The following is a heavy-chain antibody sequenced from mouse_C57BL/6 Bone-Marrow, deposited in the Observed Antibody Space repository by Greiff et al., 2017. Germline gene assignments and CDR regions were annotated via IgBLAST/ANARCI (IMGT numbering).Heavy chain of an antibody. CDR3: ASQSTMVTFMDY. D-gene: IGHD2-2*01. V-gene: IGHV5-2*01. J-gene: IGHJ4*01. CDR1: EYEFPSHD. Sequence: HLVESGGGLVQPGESLKLSCESNEYEFPSHDMSWVRKTPEKRLELVAAINSDGGSTYYPATMERRFIISSDNTKKPLYLQMSSLRSEYTALYYGASQSTMVTFMDYWGQGTSVTVSS. CDR2: INSDGGST.